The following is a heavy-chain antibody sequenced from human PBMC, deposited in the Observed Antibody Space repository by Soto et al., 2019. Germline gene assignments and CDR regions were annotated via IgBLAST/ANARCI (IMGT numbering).Heavy chain of an antibody. J-gene: IGHJ3*02. CDR2: INAGNGNT. Sequence: ASVKVSCKASGYTFTSYAMHWVRQAPGQRLEWMGWINAGNGNTKYSQKFQGRVTITRDTSASTAYMELSSLRSEDTAVYYCASHYDILTGPPKPDDAFDIWGQGTMVTVS. CDR3: ASHYDILTGPPKPDDAFDI. V-gene: IGHV1-3*01. CDR1: GYTFTSYA. D-gene: IGHD3-9*01.